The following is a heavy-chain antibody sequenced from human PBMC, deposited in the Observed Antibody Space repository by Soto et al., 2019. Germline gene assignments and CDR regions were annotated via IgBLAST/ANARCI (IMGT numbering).Heavy chain of an antibody. V-gene: IGHV5-51*01. D-gene: IGHD2-2*01. CDR3: ARQLLGFCSTTSCLNYYYYGMDV. J-gene: IGHJ6*02. CDR1: GYSFTTYW. CDR2: IYPGDSDT. Sequence: GESLNISCKGSGYSFTTYWIGWVRQMPGKGLEWMGIIYPGDSDTRHSPSFQGQVTISADKSISTAYLQWSSLKASDTAMYYCARQLLGFCSTTSCLNYYYYGMDVWGQGTTVIVSS.